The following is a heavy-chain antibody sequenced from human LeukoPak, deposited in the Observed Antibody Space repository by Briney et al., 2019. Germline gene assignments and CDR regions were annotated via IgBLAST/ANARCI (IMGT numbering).Heavy chain of an antibody. V-gene: IGHV4-59*01. CDR3: ARGIYSRGSFCYFDN. CDR1: GGSIGSYY. CDR2: IYYTGST. Sequence: SETLSLTCSVSGGSIGSYYWSWIRQPPGKGLEWIAYIYYTGSTNYNSSLKSRVTISVDTSKSQFSLKVNSVTAAVTAMYYCARGIYSRGSFCYFDNWGQGTLVTVSS. J-gene: IGHJ4*02. D-gene: IGHD6-13*01.